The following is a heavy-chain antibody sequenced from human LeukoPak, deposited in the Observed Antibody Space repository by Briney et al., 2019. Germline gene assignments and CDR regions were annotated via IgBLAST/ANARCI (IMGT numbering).Heavy chain of an antibody. Sequence: GGSLRLSCAAPGFMFHDYAIHWVRQAPGKGLEWVSLISGDGGSTFYADSVKGRFTISRDNSKNSLYLQMNSLRSDDTALYYCARESESSGWYDYWGQGARVTVSS. D-gene: IGHD6-19*01. V-gene: IGHV3-43*02. CDR3: ARESESSGWYDY. J-gene: IGHJ4*02. CDR1: GFMFHDYA. CDR2: ISGDGGST.